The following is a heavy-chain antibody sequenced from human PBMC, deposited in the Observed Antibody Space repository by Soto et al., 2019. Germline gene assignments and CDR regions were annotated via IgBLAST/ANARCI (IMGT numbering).Heavy chain of an antibody. D-gene: IGHD1-26*01. CDR3: AKSGSHSSFDQ. Sequence: GGSLRLSCAASGFTFSSYAINWVRQAPGKGLEWVSAITPSGGNTYYADSVKGRFTISRDNSRNTLSLQMNSLRAEDTAVYYCAKSGSHSSFDQWGQGTMVTVS. CDR1: GFTFSSYA. V-gene: IGHV3-23*01. J-gene: IGHJ4*02. CDR2: ITPSGGNT.